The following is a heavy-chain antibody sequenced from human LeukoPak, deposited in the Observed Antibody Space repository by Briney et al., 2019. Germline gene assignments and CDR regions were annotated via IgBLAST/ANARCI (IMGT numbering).Heavy chain of an antibody. CDR3: AKDVHRYYDSSGYYPGDY. D-gene: IGHD3-22*01. CDR1: GFTFSSYG. V-gene: IGHV3-30*18. J-gene: IGHJ4*02. CDR2: ISYDGSNK. Sequence: GGSLRLSCAASGFTFSSYGMHWVRQAPGKGLEWVAVISYDGSNKYYADSVKGRFTISRDNSKNTLYLQMNSLRPEDTAVYYCAKDVHRYYDSSGYYPGDYWGQGTLVTVSS.